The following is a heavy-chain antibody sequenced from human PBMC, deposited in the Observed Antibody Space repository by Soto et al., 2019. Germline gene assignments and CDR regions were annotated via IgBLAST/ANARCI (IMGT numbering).Heavy chain of an antibody. D-gene: IGHD6-13*01. CDR3: ARPTYSSTWDGVYFDY. Sequence: GGSLRLSCAASGFTFSSYGMHWVRQTPGKGLEWVAVIWYNGGNQYYADSAKGRFTISRDNSKNTLYLQMNSLRAEDTAVYYCARPTYSSTWDGVYFDYWGQGTQVTVSS. CDR2: IWYNGGNQ. J-gene: IGHJ4*02. V-gene: IGHV3-33*01. CDR1: GFTFSSYG.